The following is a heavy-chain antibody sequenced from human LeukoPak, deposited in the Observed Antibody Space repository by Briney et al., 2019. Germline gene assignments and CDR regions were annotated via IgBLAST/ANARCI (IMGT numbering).Heavy chain of an antibody. CDR2: INPNIGDT. J-gene: IGHJ4*02. V-gene: IGHV1-2*02. D-gene: IGHD3-22*01. Sequence: ASVKVSRKSSGYTFIDHYIHGVRQAPGQGLASMGWINPNIGDTNYPQKFQGRVTMTRDTSSSTAYMELSRLRSDDAAVYYCARAGHNSDGCGYDYWGQGTPVTVSS. CDR1: GYTFIDHY. CDR3: ARAGHNSDGCGYDY.